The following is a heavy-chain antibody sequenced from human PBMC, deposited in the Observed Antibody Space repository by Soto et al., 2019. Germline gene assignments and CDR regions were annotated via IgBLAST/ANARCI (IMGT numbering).Heavy chain of an antibody. D-gene: IGHD2-15*01. CDR1: GFTFSSYG. J-gene: IGHJ4*02. V-gene: IGHV3-30*18. Sequence: PGGSLRLSCAASGFTFSSYGMHWVRQAPGKGLEWVAVISYDGSNKYYADSVKGRFTISRDNSKNTLYLQMNSLRAEDTAVYYCAKTFSGYSGCWDYWGQGTLVTVSS. CDR2: ISYDGSNK. CDR3: AKTFSGYSGCWDY.